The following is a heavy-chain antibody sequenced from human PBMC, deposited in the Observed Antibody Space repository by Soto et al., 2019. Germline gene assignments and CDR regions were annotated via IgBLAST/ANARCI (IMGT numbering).Heavy chain of an antibody. CDR3: AREMWTRSGPQNFFDY. Sequence: QVPLVQSEGEMKQPGASVKVSCKASGYSFTTYGFSWVRQVPGQGLEWMGYISPNSGYTTYAPNLPERAIMTTDSSTTTVYMELRSLRSDDTAVYYCAREMWTRSGPQNFFDYWGQGALVTVSS. J-gene: IGHJ4*02. V-gene: IGHV1-18*01. CDR2: ISPNSGYT. D-gene: IGHD6-25*01. CDR1: GYSFTTYG.